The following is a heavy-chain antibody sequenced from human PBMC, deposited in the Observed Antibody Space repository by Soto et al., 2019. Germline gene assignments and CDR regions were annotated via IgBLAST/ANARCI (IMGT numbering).Heavy chain of an antibody. D-gene: IGHD2-21*02. CDR2: INPKTGDT. V-gene: IGHV1-2*02. CDR1: AYTFTAYY. J-gene: IGHJ4*02. CDR3: ARQLAYCGGDCYTEPIDX. Sequence: ASVKVSCKASAYTFTAYYLHWVRQAPGQGLEWMGWINPKTGDTKYAQNFQGRLSLTRDTSTSTGYMELRRLTSDDTAIYYCARQLAYCGGDCYTEPIDXWGQVTLVTVSX.